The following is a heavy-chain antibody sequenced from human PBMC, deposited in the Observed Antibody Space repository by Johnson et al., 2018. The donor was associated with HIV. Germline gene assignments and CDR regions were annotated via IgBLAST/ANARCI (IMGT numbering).Heavy chain of an antibody. CDR3: ARGGVIHDAFDI. CDR2: IRFDGSNK. V-gene: IGHV3-30*02. D-gene: IGHD3-3*01. J-gene: IGHJ3*02. CDR1: GFTFSSYG. Sequence: QVQLVESGGGVVQPGGSLRLSCAGSGFTFSSYGMHWVRQAPGKGLEWVSFIRFDGSNKYYADSVKGRLIMSRDNSKNTLYLQMNSLRAEDTAVYYCARGGVIHDAFDIWGQGTMVTLSS.